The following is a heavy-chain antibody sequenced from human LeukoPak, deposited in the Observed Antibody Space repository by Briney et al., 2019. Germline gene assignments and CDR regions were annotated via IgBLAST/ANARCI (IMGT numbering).Heavy chain of an antibody. CDR2: ISSSSSYI. J-gene: IGHJ4*02. V-gene: IGHV3-21*01. CDR3: ARDREQWLVILDY. CDR1: GLTFSSYS. D-gene: IGHD6-19*01. Sequence: GGSLRLSCAASGLTFSSYSMNWVRQAPGKGLEWVSSISSSSSYIYYADSVKGRFTISGDNAKNSLYLQMNSLRAEDTAVYYCARDREQWLVILDYWGQGTLVTVSS.